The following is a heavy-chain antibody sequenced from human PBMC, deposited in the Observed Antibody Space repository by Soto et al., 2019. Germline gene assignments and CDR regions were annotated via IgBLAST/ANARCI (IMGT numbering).Heavy chain of an antibody. V-gene: IGHV4-61*01. CDR2: IYYSGST. CDR1: GGSVSSGSYY. CDR3: ARSYSFDGSIYHYYFDF. Sequence: ETLSLTCTVSGGSVSSGSYYWSWIRQPPGKGLEWIGYIYYSGSTNYNPSLKSRVTISVDKSKNQFSLKLSSVTAADTAVYYCARSYSFDGSIYHYYFDFWGQGTLVTVSS. J-gene: IGHJ4*02. D-gene: IGHD3-3*02.